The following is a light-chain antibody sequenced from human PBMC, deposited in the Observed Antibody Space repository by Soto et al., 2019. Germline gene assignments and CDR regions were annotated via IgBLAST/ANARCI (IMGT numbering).Light chain of an antibody. J-gene: IGLJ2*01. CDR1: SSDVGGYGY. CDR3: CSYAGSYTLV. V-gene: IGLV2-11*01. Sequence: QSALTQPRSVSGSPGQSVTISCTGTSSDVGGYGYVSWYQQHPGKDPKLIIYDVTSRPSGVPDRFSGSKSGNTASLTISGLQAEDEADFYCCSYAGSYTLVFGGGDQADRP. CDR2: DVT.